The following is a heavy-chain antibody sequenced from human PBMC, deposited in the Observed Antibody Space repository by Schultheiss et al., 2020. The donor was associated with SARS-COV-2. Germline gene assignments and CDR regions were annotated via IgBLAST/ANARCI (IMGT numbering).Heavy chain of an antibody. CDR2: ISSSSSTI. D-gene: IGHD3-3*01. Sequence: GGSLRLSCAASGFTFSSYSMNWVRQAPGKGLEWVSYISSSSSTIYYADSVKGRFTISRDNAKNSLYLQMNSLRAEDTAVYYCARDNYTYYDFWSGYLPSYYYYGMDVWGQGTTVTVSS. V-gene: IGHV3-48*01. CDR1: GFTFSSYS. J-gene: IGHJ6*02. CDR3: ARDNYTYYDFWSGYLPSYYYYGMDV.